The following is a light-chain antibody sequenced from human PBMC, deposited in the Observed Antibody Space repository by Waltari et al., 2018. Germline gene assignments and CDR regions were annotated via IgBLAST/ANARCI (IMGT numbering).Light chain of an antibody. V-gene: IGLV2-14*01. CDR1: SSYVGGYNY. J-gene: IGLJ1*01. CDR3: SSYTSSSTHYV. CDR2: EVS. Sequence: QSALTQPASVSGSPGQSITISCTGTSSYVGGYNYVSWYQQPPGKAPKLMIYEVSNRPSGVSNRFSGSKSGNTASLTISGLQAEDEAHYYCSSYTSSSTHYVFGTGTKVTVL.